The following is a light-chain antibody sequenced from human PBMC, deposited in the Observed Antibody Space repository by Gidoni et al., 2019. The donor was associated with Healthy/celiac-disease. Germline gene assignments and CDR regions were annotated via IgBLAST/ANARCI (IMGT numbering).Light chain of an antibody. CDR1: SSNIGAGYD. Sequence: QSVLTQPPSVSGAPGQRVTISGTGSSSNIGAGYDVPWYQQLPGTAPNLLIYGNSNRPSGVPDRFSGAKSGTSASLAITGRQAEDEADYYCQSYDSSLGGSVFGTGTKVTVL. CDR2: GNS. V-gene: IGLV1-40*01. J-gene: IGLJ1*01. CDR3: QSYDSSLGGSV.